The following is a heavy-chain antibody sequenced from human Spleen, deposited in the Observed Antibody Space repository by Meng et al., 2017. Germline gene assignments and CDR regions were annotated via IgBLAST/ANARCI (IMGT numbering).Heavy chain of an antibody. Sequence: ASVKVSCKASGYTFTSYGISWVRQAPGQGLEWMGWISAYNGNTNYAQKLQGRVTMTTDTSTSTAYMELRSLRSDDTAVYYCARDWEIVGATPFDYWGQGTLVTVSS. CDR3: ARDWEIVGATPFDY. CDR2: ISAYNGNT. V-gene: IGHV1-18*01. D-gene: IGHD1-26*01. CDR1: GYTFTSYG. J-gene: IGHJ4*02.